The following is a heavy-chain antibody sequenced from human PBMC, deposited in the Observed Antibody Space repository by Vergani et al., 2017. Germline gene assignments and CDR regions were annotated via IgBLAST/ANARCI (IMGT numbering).Heavy chain of an antibody. CDR1: GGSISSYY. J-gene: IGHJ5*02. CDR2: IYTSGST. D-gene: IGHD6-6*01. V-gene: IGHV4-4*07. Sequence: QVQLQESGPGLVKPSETLSLTCTVSGGSISSYYWSWIRQPPGKGLEWIGRIYTSGSTNYNPSLKSRVTMSVDTSKNQFSLKLSSVTAADTAVYYCARDHSSSDRGWFDPWGQGTLVTVSS. CDR3: ARDHSSSDRGWFDP.